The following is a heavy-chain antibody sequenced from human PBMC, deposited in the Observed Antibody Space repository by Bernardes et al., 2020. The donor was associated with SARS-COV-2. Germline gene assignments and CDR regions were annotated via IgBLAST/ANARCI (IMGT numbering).Heavy chain of an antibody. J-gene: IGHJ4*02. CDR2: VWFDGSDI. V-gene: IGHV3-33*01. CDR3: ARDLIDSWAYFDY. D-gene: IGHD6-13*01. CDR1: GFTFSNYG. Sequence: AGSLRLSCAASGFTFSNYGMHWVRQAPGKGLEWVAHVWFDGSDIDYADSVKGRFTISRDNSKNTLFLQMNNLRAEDTAVYYCARDLIDSWAYFDYWGQGTLVTVSS.